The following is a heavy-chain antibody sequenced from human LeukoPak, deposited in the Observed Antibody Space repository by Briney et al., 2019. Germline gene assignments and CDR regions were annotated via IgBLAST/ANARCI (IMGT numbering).Heavy chain of an antibody. J-gene: IGHJ4*02. CDR2: ISGSGYST. CDR1: GFTFSNYA. V-gene: IGHV3-23*01. Sequence: PGGSLRLSCAASGFTFSNYAMSWVRQAPGKGLEWVAAISGSGYSTYYADSVKGRFTISRDSSMETLYLQMNSLRAEDTATYFCARRLSFGGAIGDFDCWGQGSLVTVSS. D-gene: IGHD3-3*01. CDR3: ARRLSFGGAIGDFDC.